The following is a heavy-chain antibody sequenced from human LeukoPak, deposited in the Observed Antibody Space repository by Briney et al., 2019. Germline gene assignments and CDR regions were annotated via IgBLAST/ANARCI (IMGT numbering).Heavy chain of an antibody. CDR2: TIPIYGTA. J-gene: IGHJ4*02. CDR1: ERTFTSYA. D-gene: IGHD6-19*01. V-gene: IGHV1-69*06. CDR3: ASSTPGIAVAGTRFDY. Sequence: SVSVSGTPSERTFTSYAISWVRQAPGQGLEWRGRTIPIYGTANYAQKFQGRVTITADKSTSTASMELSSLRSEDTAVYYCASSTPGIAVAGTRFDYWGQGTLVTVSS.